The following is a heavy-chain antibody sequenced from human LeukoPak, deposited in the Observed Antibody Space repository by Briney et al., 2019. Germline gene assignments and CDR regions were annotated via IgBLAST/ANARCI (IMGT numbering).Heavy chain of an antibody. CDR3: ARLGSSWFHSDY. Sequence: SETLSLTCTVSGGSISSSSYYWGWIRQPPGKGLEGIGSIYYSWSTYYNPSLKSRVTISGDTSKNQLSLKLASVTAAATAVYYCARLGSSWFHSDYWGQGTLVTVSS. V-gene: IGHV4-39*07. J-gene: IGHJ4*02. CDR2: IYYSWST. D-gene: IGHD6-13*01. CDR1: GGSISSSSYY.